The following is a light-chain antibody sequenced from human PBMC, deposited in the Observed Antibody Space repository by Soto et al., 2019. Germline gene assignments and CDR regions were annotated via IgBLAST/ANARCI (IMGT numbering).Light chain of an antibody. CDR1: QSVSRN. CDR2: GAS. Sequence: EVVLTQSPATLSVSPGDRATLSCRASQSVSRNLAWYQQKPGQAPRLLIYGASTRATGVPARFSGSGSATEFTLSISSLQSEDVAVYYCQQYYSTPRTFGQGTKVEIK. V-gene: IGKV3-15*01. CDR3: QQYYSTPRT. J-gene: IGKJ1*01.